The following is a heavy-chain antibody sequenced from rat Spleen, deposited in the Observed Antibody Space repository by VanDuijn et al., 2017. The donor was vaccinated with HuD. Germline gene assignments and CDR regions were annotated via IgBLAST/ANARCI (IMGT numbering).Heavy chain of an antibody. CDR2: ISYSGIT. CDR3: ARTTGRGWYFDF. CDR1: GYSITSNY. J-gene: IGHJ1*01. D-gene: IGHD5-1*01. Sequence: EVQLQESGPGLVKPSQSLSLTCSVTGYSITSNYWGWVRKFPGNKMEWMGYISYSGITTYNPSLKSRVSITRDTSKSQFFLQLNSVTTEDTATYYWARTTGRGWYFDFWGPGTMVTVSS. V-gene: IGHV3-1*01.